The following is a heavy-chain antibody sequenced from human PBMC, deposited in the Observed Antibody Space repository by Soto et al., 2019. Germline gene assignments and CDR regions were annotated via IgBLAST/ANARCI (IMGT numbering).Heavy chain of an antibody. CDR2: FDPEDGET. CDR1: GEAHTDLS. D-gene: IGHD3-9*01. J-gene: IGHJ4*02. V-gene: IGHV1-24*01. Sequence: SVEVSCKVSGEAHTDLSIHWVRQSPEKGLEWMGGFDPEDGETIYAQKFQGRVTMTEDTSTDTAYMELSSLRSEDTAMYYCATPKGGNILTGYFVSRPFDYWGQGTLGTVSS. CDR3: ATPKGGNILTGYFVSRPFDY.